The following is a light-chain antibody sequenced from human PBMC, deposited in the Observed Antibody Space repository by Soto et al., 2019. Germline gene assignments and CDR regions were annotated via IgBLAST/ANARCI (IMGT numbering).Light chain of an antibody. CDR2: YDS. Sequence: SYELTQPPSVSVAPGKTARITCGGNNIGSKSVHWYQQKPGQAPVLVIYYDSDRPSGIPERFSGSNSGNTATLTISRVEAGDEAYYYWQVCDSSSDPLHVSRPGTKVP. CDR3: QVCDSSSDPLHV. CDR1: NIGSKS. J-gene: IGLJ1*01. V-gene: IGLV3-21*04.